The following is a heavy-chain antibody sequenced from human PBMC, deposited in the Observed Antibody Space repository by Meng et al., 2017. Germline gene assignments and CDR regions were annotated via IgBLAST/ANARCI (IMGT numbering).Heavy chain of an antibody. V-gene: IGHV3-23*01. J-gene: IGHJ4*02. CDR1: GFTFNNWA. CDR2: ISGGSGTK. CDR3: AKERYYTSGSIDY. D-gene: IGHD6-19*01. Sequence: GGSLRLSCAASGFTFNNWAMSWVRQAPGKGLEWVTGISGGSGTKHYADYEEGRFTISRDNSKNVLYLKMISLRAADTALYYCAKERYYTSGSIDYWGQGTLVTVSS.